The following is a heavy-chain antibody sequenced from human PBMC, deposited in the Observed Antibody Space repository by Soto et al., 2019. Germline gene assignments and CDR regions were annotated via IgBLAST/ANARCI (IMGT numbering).Heavy chain of an antibody. CDR2: IDPSDSFA. CDR3: ATPSHYRQTLDV. D-gene: IGHD3-16*02. CDR1: GHRSTSYW. V-gene: IGHV5-10-1*03. Sequence: EVQVVQSRAELKKPGESLMISCKASGHRSTSYWVTWVRQMPGKGLEWVGRIDPSDSFATYSPSFQGHVTLSADESIDTTYLRWSSLEASDTAIFFCATPSHYRQTLDVWGQGTMVIVSS. J-gene: IGHJ3*01.